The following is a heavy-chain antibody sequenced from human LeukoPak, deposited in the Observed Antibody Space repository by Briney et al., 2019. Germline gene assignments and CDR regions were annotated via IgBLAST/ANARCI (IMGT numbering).Heavy chain of an antibody. CDR3: ARRQGTTLNFDY. V-gene: IGHV1-18*01. Sequence: RASVKVSCKASGYTFSSYGFSWVRQAPGQRLEWMGWINAYNGNTNYAQNLQGRVTMTTDTSTSTAYMELRSLRSDDTAVYYCARRQGTTLNFDYWGQGTLVTVSS. CDR1: GYTFSSYG. J-gene: IGHJ4*02. D-gene: IGHD1-1*01. CDR2: INAYNGNT.